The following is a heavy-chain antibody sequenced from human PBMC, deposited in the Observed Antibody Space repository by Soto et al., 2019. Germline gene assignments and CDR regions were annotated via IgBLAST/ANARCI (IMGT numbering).Heavy chain of an antibody. Sequence: QMQLVQSGAEVKKTGSSVTVSCKALGNTFTYRYLHWVRQAPGRALEWMGWITPFSGDVHYAQKFQERVSMTSDRSINTAYIQMSRLRSEDTAMYFCAGGGAGYGPFTWELPDDWGQGTLVTVSS. CDR2: ITPFSGDV. J-gene: IGHJ4*02. CDR1: GNTFTYRY. V-gene: IGHV1-45*02. CDR3: AGGGAGYGPFTWELPDD. D-gene: IGHD1-26*01.